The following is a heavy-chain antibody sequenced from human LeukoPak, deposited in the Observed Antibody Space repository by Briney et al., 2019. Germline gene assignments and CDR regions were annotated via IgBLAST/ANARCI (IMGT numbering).Heavy chain of an antibody. CDR3: AREEWLRFFNY. Sequence: GRSLRLSCAASGFTFSSYAMYWVRQAPGKGLEWVAVISYDGSNKYYADSVKGRFTISRDNSKNTLYLQMNSLRAEDTAVYYCAREEWLRFFNYWGQGTLVTVSS. CDR1: GFTFSSYA. D-gene: IGHD5-12*01. V-gene: IGHV3-30*04. CDR2: ISYDGSNK. J-gene: IGHJ4*02.